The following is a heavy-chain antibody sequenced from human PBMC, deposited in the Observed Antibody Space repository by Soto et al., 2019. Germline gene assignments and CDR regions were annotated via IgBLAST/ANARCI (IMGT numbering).Heavy chain of an antibody. J-gene: IGHJ5*01. CDR3: AADSYGSGSSSWYSYNLFDL. D-gene: IGHD6-13*01. CDR2: IIPIFGTA. Sequence: ASVKVSCKASGGTFSSYAISWVRQAPGQGLEWMGGIIPIFGTANYAQKFQERVTITRDMSTSTAYMELSSLRSEDTAVYYCAADSYGSGSSSWYSYNLFDLWGQGSLVTVSS. V-gene: IGHV1-69*05. CDR1: GGTFSSYA.